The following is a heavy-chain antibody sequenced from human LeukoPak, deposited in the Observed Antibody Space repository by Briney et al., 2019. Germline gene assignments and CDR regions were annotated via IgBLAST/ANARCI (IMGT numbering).Heavy chain of an antibody. CDR3: ARESVIIREDY. D-gene: IGHD1-26*01. J-gene: IGHJ4*02. CDR2: ISSSGSTI. Sequence: GGSLRLSCAASGFTFSDYYRSWIRQAPGKGLEWVSYISSSGSTIYYADSVKGRFTISRDNAKNSLYLQMNSLRAEDTAVYYCARESVIIREDYWGQGTLVTVSS. V-gene: IGHV3-11*04. CDR1: GFTFSDYY.